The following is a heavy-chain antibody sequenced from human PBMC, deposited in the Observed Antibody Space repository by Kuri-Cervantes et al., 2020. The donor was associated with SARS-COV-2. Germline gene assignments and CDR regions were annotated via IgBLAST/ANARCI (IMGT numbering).Heavy chain of an antibody. J-gene: IGHJ4*02. CDR2: IYTSGST. CDR1: GGSITSHY. CDR3: ARDLNYFDTSGQVGY. D-gene: IGHD3-22*01. V-gene: IGHV4-4*07. Sequence: ESLKISCTVSGGSITSHYWSWIRQPPGKGLEWIGRIYTSGSTNYNPSLKSRVTMSVDTSKNQFSLKLSSVTAADTAVYYCARDLNYFDTSGQVGYWGQGTLVTVSS.